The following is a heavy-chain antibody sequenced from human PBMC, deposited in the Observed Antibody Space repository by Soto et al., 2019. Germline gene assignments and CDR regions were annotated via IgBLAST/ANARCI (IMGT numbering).Heavy chain of an antibody. CDR1: GFTVSSNF. Sequence: PGGSLRLSCAASGFTVSSNFMSWVRQAPGKGLEWVSIIYSDGSTYYADSVKGRFTISRDNSKNTLYLQMNSLRADDTAVYYCARGDYYDTSGPFSDAFDIWGQGTMVTVSS. V-gene: IGHV3-66*01. J-gene: IGHJ3*02. CDR2: IYSDGST. D-gene: IGHD3-22*01. CDR3: ARGDYYDTSGPFSDAFDI.